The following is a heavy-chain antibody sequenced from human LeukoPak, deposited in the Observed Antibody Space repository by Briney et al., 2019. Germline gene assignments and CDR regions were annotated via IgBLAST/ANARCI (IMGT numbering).Heavy chain of an antibody. CDR2: SYGSGSY. V-gene: IGHV4-59*01. Sequence: SETLTLTCTVSGGPISDYYWSWLRQPPGKGLEGIGWSYGSGSYNYTASLKSRLTISVDTSKNQFSLKLTSATAADTAVYYCAREKDTGSNHAKIRYDIWGQGTMVTVSS. D-gene: IGHD1-26*01. CDR1: GGPISDYY. CDR3: AREKDTGSNHAKIRYDI. J-gene: IGHJ3*02.